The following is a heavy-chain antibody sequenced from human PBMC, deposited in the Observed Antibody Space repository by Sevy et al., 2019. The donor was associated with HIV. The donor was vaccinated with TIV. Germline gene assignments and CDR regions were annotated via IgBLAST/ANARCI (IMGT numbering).Heavy chain of an antibody. J-gene: IGHJ5*02. CDR3: AGGGNDFWSGYQTNWFDP. CDR1: GGSISSGGYY. CDR2: IYYSGST. D-gene: IGHD3-3*01. V-gene: IGHV4-31*03. Sequence: SETLSLTCTVSGGSISSGGYYWSWIRQHPGKGLGWIGYIYYSGSTYYNPSLQSRVTISVDTSKNQFSLKLSSVTAADTAVYYCAGGGNDFWSGYQTNWFDPWGQGTLVTVSS.